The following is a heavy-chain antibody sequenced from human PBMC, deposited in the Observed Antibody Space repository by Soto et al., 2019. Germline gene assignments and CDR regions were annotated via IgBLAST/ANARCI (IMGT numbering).Heavy chain of an antibody. D-gene: IGHD2-15*01. CDR1: GGSFSGYY. CDR2: INHSGST. Sequence: PSETLSLTCAVYGGSFSGYYWSWIRQPPGMGLEWIGEINHSGSTNYNPSLKSRVTISVDTSKNQFSLKLSSVTAADTAVYYCARGRVVVVAATLNAFDIWGQGTMVTVSS. V-gene: IGHV4-34*01. J-gene: IGHJ3*02. CDR3: ARGRVVVVAATLNAFDI.